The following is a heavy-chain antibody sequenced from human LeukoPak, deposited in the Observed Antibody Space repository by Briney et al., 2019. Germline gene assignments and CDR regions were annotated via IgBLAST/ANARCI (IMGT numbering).Heavy chain of an antibody. J-gene: IGHJ4*02. Sequence: NPSETLSLTCTVSGGSITNYYWTWIRQPPGKGLEWIGYIYAGANAEYSPFLRSRVTISVDTSKNQFSLNLKSATAADTAVYCCARGGLYANIRYDYWGQGALVAVSS. CDR3: ARGGLYANIRYDY. V-gene: IGHV4-59*01. CDR2: IYAGANA. D-gene: IGHD3/OR15-3a*01. CDR1: GGSITNYY.